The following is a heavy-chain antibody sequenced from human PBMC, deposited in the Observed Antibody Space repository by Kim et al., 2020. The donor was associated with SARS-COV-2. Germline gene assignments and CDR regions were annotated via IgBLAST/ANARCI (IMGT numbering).Heavy chain of an antibody. Sequence: SETLSLTCAVYGGSFSGYYWSWIRQPPGKGLEWIGQINHSGSSIYNPSFKSRVSISVDTSKNQFSLKLSSVTAADTAVYYCVRVRLFLPIYYYYGMDVWGQGTTVTVSS. D-gene: IGHD3-22*01. V-gene: IGHV4-34*01. CDR1: GGSFSGYY. CDR3: VRVRLFLPIYYYYGMDV. J-gene: IGHJ6*02. CDR2: INHSGSS.